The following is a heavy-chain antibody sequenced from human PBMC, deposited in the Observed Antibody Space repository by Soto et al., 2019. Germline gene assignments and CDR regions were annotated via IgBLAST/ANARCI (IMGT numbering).Heavy chain of an antibody. Sequence: PGGSLRLSCAASGFTFSSYGMHWVRQAPGKGLEWVAVIWYDGSNKYYADSVKGRFTISRDNSKNTLYLQMNSLRAEDTAVFYCARSYPGGYTYYDFWSRYYHAPDYYYYGMDVWGQGTTVPVSS. CDR2: IWYDGSNK. CDR1: GFTFSSYG. CDR3: ARSYPGGYTYYDFWSRYYHAPDYYYYGMDV. D-gene: IGHD3-3*01. V-gene: IGHV3-33*01. J-gene: IGHJ6*02.